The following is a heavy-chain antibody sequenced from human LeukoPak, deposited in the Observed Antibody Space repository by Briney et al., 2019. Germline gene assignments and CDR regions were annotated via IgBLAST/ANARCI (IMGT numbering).Heavy chain of an antibody. Sequence: SETLSLTCTVSGGSISSSSYYWSWIRQPAGKGLEWIGRIYTSGSTNYNPSLKSRVTISVDTSKNQFSLKLSSVTAADTAVYYCARDYRGYNIFDYWGQGTLVTVPS. V-gene: IGHV4-61*02. CDR3: ARDYRGYNIFDY. D-gene: IGHD5-12*01. CDR1: GGSISSSSYY. CDR2: IYTSGST. J-gene: IGHJ4*02.